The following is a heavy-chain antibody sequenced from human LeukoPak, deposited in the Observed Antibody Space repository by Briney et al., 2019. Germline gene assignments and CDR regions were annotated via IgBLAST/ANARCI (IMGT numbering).Heavy chain of an antibody. V-gene: IGHV1-2*02. Sequence: ASVKVSCKASGYTFTGYYMHWVRQAPGQGLEWMGWINPNSGGTNYAQKFQGRVTMTRDASISTAYMELSRLRSDDTALYYCAKDMRAQPAAIDYWGQGTLVTVSS. CDR3: AKDMRAQPAAIDY. CDR2: INPNSGGT. CDR1: GYTFTGYY. J-gene: IGHJ4*02. D-gene: IGHD2-2*01.